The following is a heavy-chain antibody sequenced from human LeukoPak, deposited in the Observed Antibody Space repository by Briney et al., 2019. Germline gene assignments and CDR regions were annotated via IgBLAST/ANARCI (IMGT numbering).Heavy chain of an antibody. J-gene: IGHJ3*02. CDR3: AKDPGIAVAGTEDDAFDI. CDR2: ISASGGST. D-gene: IGHD6-19*01. Sequence: AGGSLRLSCAASGFTFSSYAMSWVRQAPGKGLEWVSAISASGGSTYYADSVKGRFTTSRDNTKNTLYLQMNSLTAEDTAVYYCAKDPGIAVAGTEDDAFDIWGQGTMVTVSS. V-gene: IGHV3-23*01. CDR1: GFTFSSYA.